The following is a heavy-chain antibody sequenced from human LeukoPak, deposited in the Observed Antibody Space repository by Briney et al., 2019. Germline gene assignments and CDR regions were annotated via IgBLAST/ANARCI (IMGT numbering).Heavy chain of an antibody. D-gene: IGHD1-26*01. V-gene: IGHV3-30*03. CDR1: GFTFSSYG. J-gene: IGHJ4*02. Sequence: GGSLRLSCAASGFTFSSYGMHWVRQAPGKGLEWVAVISYDGSNKYYADSVKGRFTISRDNSKNTLYLQMNSLRAEDTAVYYCAREMVGIVGATSLDYWGQGTLVTVSS. CDR2: ISYDGSNK. CDR3: AREMVGIVGATSLDY.